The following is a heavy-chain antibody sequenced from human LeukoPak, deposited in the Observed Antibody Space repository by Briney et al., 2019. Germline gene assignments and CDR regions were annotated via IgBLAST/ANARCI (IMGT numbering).Heavy chain of an antibody. Sequence: SETLSLTCTVSGGSISSSSYYWGWIRQPPGKGLEWIGSIYYSGSTYYNPSLKSRVTISVDTSKNQFSLKLSSVTAADTAVYYCARGGSWYLPSYYFDYWGQGTLVTVSS. D-gene: IGHD6-13*01. CDR1: GGSISSSSYY. CDR3: ARGGSWYLPSYYFDY. CDR2: IYYSGST. V-gene: IGHV4-39*07. J-gene: IGHJ4*02.